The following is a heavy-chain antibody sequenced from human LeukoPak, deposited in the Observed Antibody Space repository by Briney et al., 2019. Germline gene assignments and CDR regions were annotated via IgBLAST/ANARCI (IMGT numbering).Heavy chain of an antibody. Sequence: GGSLRLSCAASGFTFSSYGMHWSRQDLGKGREWVAFIRYDGSNKYYADPVKGRFTISRDNSKNTLYLQMNSLRAEDTAVYYCAKRGDIVVVPAAIAYFQHWGQGTLVTVSS. J-gene: IGHJ1*01. CDR3: AKRGDIVVVPAAIAYFQH. CDR2: IRYDGSNK. CDR1: GFTFSSYG. V-gene: IGHV3-30*02. D-gene: IGHD2-2*01.